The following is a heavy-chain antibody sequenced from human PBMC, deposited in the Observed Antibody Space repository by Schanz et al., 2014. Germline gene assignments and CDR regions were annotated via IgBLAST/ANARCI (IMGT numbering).Heavy chain of an antibody. CDR3: ARDQSPYTNSSDDRYFDY. J-gene: IGHJ4*02. D-gene: IGHD6-6*01. CDR2: ISPFNGNT. CDR1: GYTFISYG. Sequence: QVQLVQSGAEVRKPGASVKVSCKASGYTFISYGISWVRQAPGQGLEWMGWISPFNGNTNYAQKLQGRVTMTADTSTSTAYMDLRSLRSDDPAVYYCARDQSPYTNSSDDRYFDYWGQGSLVTVSS. V-gene: IGHV1-18*01.